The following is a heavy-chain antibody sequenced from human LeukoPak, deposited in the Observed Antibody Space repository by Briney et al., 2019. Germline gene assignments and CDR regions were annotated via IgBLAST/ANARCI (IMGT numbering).Heavy chain of an antibody. D-gene: IGHD2-21*02. Sequence: GASVKVSCKASGDTFINYGISWVRQAPGQGLEWMGWISAYNGNTNTAQEFQGRVTMTTDTSTSAAYMELRSLKSDDTAVYYCATLSPGDADYWGQGTLVTVSS. CDR3: ATLSPGDADY. CDR1: GDTFINYG. J-gene: IGHJ4*02. V-gene: IGHV1-18*01. CDR2: ISAYNGNT.